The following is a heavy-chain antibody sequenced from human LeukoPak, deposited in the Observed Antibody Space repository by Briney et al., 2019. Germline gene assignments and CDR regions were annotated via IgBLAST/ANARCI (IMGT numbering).Heavy chain of an antibody. V-gene: IGHV3-7*01. D-gene: IGHD3-3*01. Sequence: GGSLRLSCAASGFPFSSYSMTWVRQAPGKGLEWVANIKPDGTTKFYVDSVKGRFTISRDNSKNTLFLQMNSLGVEDTALYYCAKIRGQTYYDFDSWGQGTLVTVSS. J-gene: IGHJ4*02. CDR3: AKIRGQTYYDFDS. CDR2: IKPDGTTK. CDR1: GFPFSSYS.